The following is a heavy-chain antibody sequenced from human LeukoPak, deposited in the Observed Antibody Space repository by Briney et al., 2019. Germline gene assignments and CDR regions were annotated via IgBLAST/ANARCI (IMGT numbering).Heavy chain of an antibody. J-gene: IGHJ5*02. V-gene: IGHV4-4*09. CDR3: ASRELEPSGCFDP. CDR1: GGSLSSYY. CDR2: IYTSGST. Sequence: PSETLSLTCTVSGGSLSSYYWSWIRQPPGKGLDWIGYIYTSGSTNYNPSLTSRVTILVDTSKNQFSLELGSVTAADTAVYYCASRELEPSGCFDPWGPGTLVTVSS. D-gene: IGHD1-1*01.